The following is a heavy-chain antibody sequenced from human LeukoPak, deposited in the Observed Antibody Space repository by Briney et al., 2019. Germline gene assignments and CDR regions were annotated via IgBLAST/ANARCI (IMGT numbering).Heavy chain of an antibody. CDR1: GFTFSNYA. V-gene: IGHV3-64*04. CDR3: ARGPGGSGSYYDY. J-gene: IGHJ4*02. CDR2: ISSNGGST. Sequence: GGSLRLSCSASGFTFSNYAMYWVRQAPGKGLEYISAISSNGGSTYYADSVKGRFTISRDNAKNSLYLQMNSLRTEDAAVYYCARGPGGSGSYYDYWGQGTLVTVSS. D-gene: IGHD3-10*01.